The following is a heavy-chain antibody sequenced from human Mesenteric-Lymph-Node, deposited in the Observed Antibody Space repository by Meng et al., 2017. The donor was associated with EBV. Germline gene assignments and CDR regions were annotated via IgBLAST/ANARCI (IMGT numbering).Heavy chain of an antibody. Sequence: QVQLVQSGAEVKKPGASVKVSCKASGYTFSAHGISWVRQAPGQGLEWMGWISGYDAKTNYAPKLQDRVTMTTDTSTSTAYMELRSLRSDDTAVYYCARGDGVAFFWGQGTLVTVSS. D-gene: IGHD2-8*01. CDR1: GYTFSAHG. J-gene: IGHJ4*02. CDR3: ARGDGVAFF. V-gene: IGHV1-18*01. CDR2: ISGYDAKT.